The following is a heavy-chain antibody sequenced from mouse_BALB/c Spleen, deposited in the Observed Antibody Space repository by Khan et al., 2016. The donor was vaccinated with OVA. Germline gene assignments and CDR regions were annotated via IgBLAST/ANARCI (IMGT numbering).Heavy chain of an antibody. Sequence: EVELVESGGGLVKPGGSLKLSCSASGFTFSSYGMSWVRQNPEKRLEWVATISSGGHYTFYPDSVKGRFTIFRDNAMNTLYLQMSSLKSEDTAMYYCSRSLVDYHAMDYWGQGTSVTVSS. D-gene: IGHD2-2*01. CDR2: ISSGGHYT. J-gene: IGHJ4*01. CDR3: SRSLVDYHAMDY. CDR1: GFTFSSYG. V-gene: IGHV5-9-3*01.